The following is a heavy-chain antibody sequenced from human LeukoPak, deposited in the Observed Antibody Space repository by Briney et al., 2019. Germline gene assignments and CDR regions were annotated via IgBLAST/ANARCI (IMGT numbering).Heavy chain of an antibody. CDR2: INHSEST. V-gene: IGHV4-34*01. CDR3: ARGKQQLGHFDY. CDR1: GVSFSGYY. Sequence: SVTLSLTCAVYGVSFSGYYWGWIRHRPGKGWEWRGEINHSESTNDNPSLKSRVTISVDTSKKQFSLKLSSVTAADTAVYYCARGKQQLGHFDYWGQGTLVTVSS. J-gene: IGHJ4*02. D-gene: IGHD6-13*01.